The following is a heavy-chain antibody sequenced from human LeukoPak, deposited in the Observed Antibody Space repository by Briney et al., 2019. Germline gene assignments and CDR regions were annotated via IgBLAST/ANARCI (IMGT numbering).Heavy chain of an antibody. J-gene: IGHJ4*02. CDR3: TRHRVDCGGGYSRRGDY. CDR2: ISFSSSAK. CDR1: GFIFSNYN. D-gene: IGHD2-21*01. V-gene: IGHV3-48*01. Sequence: TGGSLRLFCTASGFIFSNYNMNWVRQAPGKGVVGISYISFSSSAKQYADSVKRRFTVSRDNATNSLYLQINSLRAEDTAIDYSTRHRVDCGGGYSRRGDYMGQGTLVTVSS.